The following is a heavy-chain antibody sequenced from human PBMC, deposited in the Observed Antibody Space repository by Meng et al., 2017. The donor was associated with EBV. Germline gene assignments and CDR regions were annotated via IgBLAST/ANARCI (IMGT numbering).Heavy chain of an antibody. J-gene: IGHJ4*02. Sequence: EVHLVEAGGGLVLPGGSLKLLCGASGFIFRDSAMHWVRQASGKGLEWVGRVETKASKYATAYAASVKGRFSVSRDDSKNMVFLEMNSLKTEDTARYYCWGDLNYGSYWGQGTLVTVSS. CDR2: VETKASKYAT. D-gene: IGHD3-16*01. CDR1: GFIFRDSA. V-gene: IGHV3-73*01. CDR3: WGDLNYGSY.